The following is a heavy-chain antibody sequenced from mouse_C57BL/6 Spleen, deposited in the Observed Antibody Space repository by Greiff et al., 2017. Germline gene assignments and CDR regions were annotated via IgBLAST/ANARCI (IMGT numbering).Heavy chain of an antibody. CDR2: IDPSDSYT. CDR3: ARWGLRPGDYMDY. CDR1: GYTFTSYW. V-gene: IGHV1-50*01. Sequence: QVQLQQPGAELVKPGASVKLSCKASGYTFTSYWMQWVKQRPGQGLEWIGEIDPSDSYTNYNQKFKGKATLTVDTSSSTAYLQLSSLTSEDSAVYYGARWGLRPGDYMDYWGQGTTLTVSS. J-gene: IGHJ2*01. D-gene: IGHD2-4*01.